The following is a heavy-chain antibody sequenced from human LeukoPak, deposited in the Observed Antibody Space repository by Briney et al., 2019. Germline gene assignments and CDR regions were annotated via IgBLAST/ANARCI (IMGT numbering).Heavy chain of an antibody. CDR1: GFTFSSYA. J-gene: IGHJ5*02. CDR3: ARSRTTMVRGVGYNWFDP. V-gene: IGHV3-23*01. Sequence: GGSLRLSCAASGFTFSSYAMSWVRQAPGNGLEWVSAISGSGGSTYYADSVKGRFTISRDNSKNTLYLQMNSLRAEETAVYYCARSRTTMVRGVGYNWFDPWGQGTLVTVSS. D-gene: IGHD3-10*01. CDR2: ISGSGGST.